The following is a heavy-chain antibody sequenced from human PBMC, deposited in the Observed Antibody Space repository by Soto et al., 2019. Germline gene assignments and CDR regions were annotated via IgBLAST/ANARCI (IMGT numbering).Heavy chain of an antibody. D-gene: IGHD6-13*01. J-gene: IGHJ6*02. CDR1: GFAFSRYG. CDR3: AKDRSSSLDAMDV. V-gene: IGHV3-33*06. Sequence: GGSLRLSCSASGFAFSRYGMHWVRQAPDKGLEWVGVIWYDGTDNYYADSVKGRFTISRDNSKTTLYLLMDSLTVDDTAVYYCAKDRSSSLDAMDVWGQGTTVTVSS. CDR2: IWYDGTDN.